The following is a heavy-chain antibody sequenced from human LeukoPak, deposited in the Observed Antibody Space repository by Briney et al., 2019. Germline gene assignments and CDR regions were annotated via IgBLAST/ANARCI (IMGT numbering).Heavy chain of an antibody. CDR1: GYTFTSYG. J-gene: IGHJ3*02. CDR2: ISAYNGNT. V-gene: IGHV1-18*01. Sequence: GASVKVSCKASGYTFTSYGISWVRQAPGQGLEWMGWISAYNGNTNYAQKPQGRVTMTTDTSTSTAYMELRSLRSDDTAVYYCARIPFDVVITTLVAFDIWGQGTMVTVSS. CDR3: ARIPFDVVITTLVAFDI. D-gene: IGHD3-22*01.